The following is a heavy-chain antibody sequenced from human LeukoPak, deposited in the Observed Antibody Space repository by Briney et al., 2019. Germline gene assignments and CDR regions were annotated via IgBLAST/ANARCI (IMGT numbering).Heavy chain of an antibody. Sequence: SETLSLTCAVYGGSFSGYYWSWIRQPPGKGLEWIGEINHSGSTNYNPSLKSRVTISVDTSKNQFSLKLNSVTAADTAVYYCARRTSRGRISLGRYYMDVWGKGTTVTVSS. V-gene: IGHV4-34*01. D-gene: IGHD2-15*01. J-gene: IGHJ6*03. CDR1: GGSFSGYY. CDR3: ARRTSRGRISLGRYYMDV. CDR2: INHSGST.